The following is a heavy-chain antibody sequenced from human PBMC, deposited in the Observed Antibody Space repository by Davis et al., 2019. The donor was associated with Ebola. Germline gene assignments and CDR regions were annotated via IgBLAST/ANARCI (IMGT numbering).Heavy chain of an antibody. D-gene: IGHD2-15*01. V-gene: IGHV3-7*01. J-gene: IGHJ4*02. CDR3: ARDTTVAGGGQNY. CDR1: GFTVSSNY. CDR2: IKEDGSDK. Sequence: GGSLRLSCVVSGFTVSSNYMNWVRQAPGKGPEWVANIKEDGSDKYYVDSVKGRFTISRDNAKNSLYLQMNSLRVEDTAVYYCARDTTVAGGGQNYWGLGTLVIVSS.